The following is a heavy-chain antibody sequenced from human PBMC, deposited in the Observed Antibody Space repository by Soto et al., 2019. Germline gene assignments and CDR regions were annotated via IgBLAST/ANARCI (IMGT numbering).Heavy chain of an antibody. V-gene: IGHV4-38-2*01. Sequence: XEALSLTFAVSGYSISSGYYRCWIRQPPGRGLEWIGSFSHSGTTYYNPSLRSRVTISIDTSNNQFSLKLSSVTAADTAVYYCARASGGTSGWGHWSDPCGQGTLVTVSS. CDR3: ARASGGTSGWGHWSDP. D-gene: IGHD2-15*01. J-gene: IGHJ5*02. CDR1: GYSISSGYY. CDR2: FSHSGTT.